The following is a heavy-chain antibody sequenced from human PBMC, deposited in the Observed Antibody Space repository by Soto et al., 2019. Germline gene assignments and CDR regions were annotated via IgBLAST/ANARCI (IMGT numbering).Heavy chain of an antibody. CDR2: IYWDDDK. V-gene: IGHV2-5*02. CDR1: GFSLSTSGVG. Sequence: SGPTLVNPTQTLTLTCTFSGFSLSTSGVGVGWIRQPPGKALEWLALIYWDDDKRYSPSLKSRLTITKDTSKNQVVLTMTNMDPVDTATYYCAHRPIMDTAMVSWFDPWGQGTLVTVSS. J-gene: IGHJ5*02. D-gene: IGHD5-18*01. CDR3: AHRPIMDTAMVSWFDP.